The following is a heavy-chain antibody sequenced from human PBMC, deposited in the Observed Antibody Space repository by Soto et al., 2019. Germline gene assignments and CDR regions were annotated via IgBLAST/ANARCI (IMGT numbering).Heavy chain of an antibody. D-gene: IGHD4-17*01. CDR2: ISSSSSYI. Sequence: EVQLVESGGGLVKPGGSLRLSCAASGFTFSSYSMNWVRQAPGKGLEWVSSISSSSSYIYYADSVKGRFTISRDNAKNSLYRQMNSLRAEDTAVYYCARYDSGAADGMDVWGQGTTVTVSS. V-gene: IGHV3-21*01. CDR1: GFTFSSYS. J-gene: IGHJ6*02. CDR3: ARYDSGAADGMDV.